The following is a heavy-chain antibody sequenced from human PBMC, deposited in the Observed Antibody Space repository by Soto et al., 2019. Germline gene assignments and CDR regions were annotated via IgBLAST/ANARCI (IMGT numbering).Heavy chain of an antibody. CDR2: IYYSGNT. CDR1: SGSISSYY. V-gene: IGHV4-59*01. D-gene: IGHD2-2*01. CDR3: ARGYCSSTSCYEFDY. Sequence: SETLSLTCTVSSGSISSYYWNWIRQPPGKGLEWIGSIYYSGNTNYSPSLKSRVTISVDTSKKQFSLKLTSVTAADTAMYYCARGYCSSTSCYEFDYSCQGTLVTLSS. J-gene: IGHJ4*02.